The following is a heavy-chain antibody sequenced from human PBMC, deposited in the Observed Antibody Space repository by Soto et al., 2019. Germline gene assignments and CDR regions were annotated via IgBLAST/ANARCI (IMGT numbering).Heavy chain of an antibody. CDR2: FDPEDGET. Sequence: QVQLVQSGAEVKKPGASVKVSCKVSGYTLTELSMHWVRQAPGKGLEWMGGFDPEDGETIYAQKFQGRVTMTEDTATDTAYLELSSLRSEDPAVYYCATLRDYDIPYDYWGQGTLVTVSS. J-gene: IGHJ4*02. CDR3: ATLRDYDIPYDY. D-gene: IGHD3-9*01. V-gene: IGHV1-24*01. CDR1: GYTLTELS.